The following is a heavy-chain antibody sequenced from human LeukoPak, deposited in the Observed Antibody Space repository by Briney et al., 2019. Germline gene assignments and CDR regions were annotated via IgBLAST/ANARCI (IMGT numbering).Heavy chain of an antibody. CDR3: ARDSSTIMMGSDY. J-gene: IGHJ4*02. CDR1: GFTVSGNY. Sequence: PGGSLRLSCAASGFTVSGNYMSWVRQAPGKGLEWVSVIYSGGSTYYADSVKGRFTISRDNSKNTLYPQMNSLRAEDTAVYYCARDSSTIMMGSDYWGQGTLVTVSS. CDR2: IYSGGST. D-gene: IGHD3-16*01. V-gene: IGHV3-53*01.